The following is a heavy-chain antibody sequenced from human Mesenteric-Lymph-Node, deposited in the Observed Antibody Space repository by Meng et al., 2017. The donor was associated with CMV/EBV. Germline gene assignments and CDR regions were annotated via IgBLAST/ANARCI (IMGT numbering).Heavy chain of an antibody. CDR1: GGAFSGYY. CDR3: ARHQRWLKSEGGFNY. J-gene: IGHJ4*02. CDR2: INHSGST. V-gene: IGHV4-34*01. D-gene: IGHD4-23*01. Sequence: VPLQQRGAVLLKPSETLSLTCAVYGGAFSGYYWSWIRQPSGKGLEWIGEINHSGSTNYNPSLKSRVTISVDTSKNQFSLKLRSVTAADTAVYYCARHQRWLKSEGGFNYWGQGTLVTVSS.